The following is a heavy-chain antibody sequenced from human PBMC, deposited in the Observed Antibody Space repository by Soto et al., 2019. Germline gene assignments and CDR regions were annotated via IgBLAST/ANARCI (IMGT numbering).Heavy chain of an antibody. V-gene: IGHV1-69*02. D-gene: IGHD5-12*01. CDR1: GGTFSSYT. Sequence: QVQLVQSGAEVKKPGSSVKVSCKASGGTFSSYTISWVRQAPGQGLEWMGRIIPILGIANYAQKFQGRVTITADKSTSTAYMELSSLRSEDTAVYYCARPAGGGHNDYWGQGTLVTVSS. CDR3: ARPAGGGHNDY. CDR2: IIPILGIA. J-gene: IGHJ4*02.